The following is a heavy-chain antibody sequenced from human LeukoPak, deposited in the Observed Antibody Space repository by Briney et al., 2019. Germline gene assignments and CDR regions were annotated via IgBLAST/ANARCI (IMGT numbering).Heavy chain of an antibody. CDR2: IIPILGIA. Sequence: SVKVSCKASGGTFISYTISWVRQAPGQGLEWMGRIIPILGIANCAQKFQGRVTITADKSTSTAYMELSSLRSEDTAVYYCARARPGSDGSGPYAFDIWGQGTMVTVSS. D-gene: IGHD3-10*01. V-gene: IGHV1-69*02. J-gene: IGHJ3*02. CDR3: ARARPGSDGSGPYAFDI. CDR1: GGTFISYT.